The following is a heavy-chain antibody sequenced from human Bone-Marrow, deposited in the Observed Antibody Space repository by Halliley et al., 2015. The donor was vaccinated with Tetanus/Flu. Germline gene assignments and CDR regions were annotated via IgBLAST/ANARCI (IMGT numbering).Heavy chain of an antibody. V-gene: IGHV3-53*01. J-gene: IGHJ4*02. CDR3: ARDGDSGSGADY. CDR2: IYSGGRI. D-gene: IGHD6-19*01. Sequence: KGLEWVSIIYSGGRIFYADSVTGRFAISRDNSRNTLYLEIHNLRADDTAVYYCARDGDSGSGADYWGQGTLVTVSS.